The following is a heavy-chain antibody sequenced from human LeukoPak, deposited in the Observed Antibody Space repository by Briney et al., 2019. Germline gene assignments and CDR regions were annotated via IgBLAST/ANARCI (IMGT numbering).Heavy chain of an antibody. Sequence: GGSLRLSCAASGFTSSSYAMSWVRQAPGKGLEWVSTISGGGGGTYYADSVKGRFTISRDNSKNTLYLQMNSLRAEDTAVYYCAKEYRQQLVPFDSWGQGTLVIVSS. D-gene: IGHD6-6*01. CDR3: AKEYRQQLVPFDS. J-gene: IGHJ4*02. V-gene: IGHV3-23*01. CDR2: ISGGGGGT. CDR1: GFTSSSYA.